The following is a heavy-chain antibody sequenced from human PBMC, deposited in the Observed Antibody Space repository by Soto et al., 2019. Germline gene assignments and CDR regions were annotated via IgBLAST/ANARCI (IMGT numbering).Heavy chain of an antibody. Sequence: SQTLSLTCAISGDSVSIKRAAWNWIRQSPSRGLEWLGRTYYRSKWYYDYAESVKSRITINSDTSKNQFSLQLNSVTPEDTAVYYCAKDADGSGSYYFDYWGQGTLVTVSS. CDR3: AKDADGSGSYYFDY. D-gene: IGHD3-10*01. CDR2: TYYRSKWYY. V-gene: IGHV6-1*01. J-gene: IGHJ4*02. CDR1: GDSVSIKRAA.